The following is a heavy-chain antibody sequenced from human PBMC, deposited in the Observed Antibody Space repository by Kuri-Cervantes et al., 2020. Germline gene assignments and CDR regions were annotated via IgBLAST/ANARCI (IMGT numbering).Heavy chain of an antibody. CDR2: IYTSGST. CDR1: GGSISSYY. J-gene: IGHJ5*02. D-gene: IGHD3-22*01. Sequence: SETLSLTCTVSGGSISSYYWSWIRQPAGKGLEWIGRIYTSGSTNYNPSLKSRVTMSVDTSKNQFSLKLSSVTAADTAVYYCARDRPYDSSGYYHWFDPWGQGTLVTVSS. V-gene: IGHV4-4*07. CDR3: ARDRPYDSSGYYHWFDP.